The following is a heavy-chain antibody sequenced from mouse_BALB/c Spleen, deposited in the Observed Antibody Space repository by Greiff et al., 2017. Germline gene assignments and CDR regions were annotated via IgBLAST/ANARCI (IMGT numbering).Heavy chain of an antibody. CDR1: GYSFTSYW. CDR2: IYPGNSDT. CDR3: TRQLGLLAWFAY. D-gene: IGHD3-1*01. V-gene: IGHV1-5*01. Sequence: VQLQQSGTVLARPGASVKMSCKASGYSFTSYWMHWVKQRPGQGLEWIGAIYPGNSDTSYNQKFKGKAKLTAVTSASTAYMELSSLTNEDSAVYYCTRQLGLLAWFAYWGQGTLVTVSA. J-gene: IGHJ3*01.